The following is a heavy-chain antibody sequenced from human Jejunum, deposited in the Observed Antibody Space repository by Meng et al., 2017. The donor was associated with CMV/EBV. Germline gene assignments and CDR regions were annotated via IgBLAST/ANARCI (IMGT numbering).Heavy chain of an antibody. V-gene: IGHV1-69*04. CDR3: AGGLGGTIDY. CDR2: IIPVFDRT. D-gene: IGHD1-26*01. J-gene: IGHJ4*02. Sequence: CKASGRTFSTSATGWVRQAPGQGLEWMGNIIPVFDRTNYAQKFQGRVTITADRSTNTAYMELSSLRSDDTAIYYCAGGLGGTIDYWGQGTLVTVSS. CDR1: GRTFSTSA.